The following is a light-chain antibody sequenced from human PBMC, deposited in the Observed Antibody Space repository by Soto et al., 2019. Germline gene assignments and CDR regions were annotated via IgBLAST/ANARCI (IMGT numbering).Light chain of an antibody. CDR3: QRYGSSPRIT. V-gene: IGKV3-20*01. CDR1: QSVSSSY. CDR2: GAS. Sequence: EIVLTQSPGTLSLSLGERATLSCRASQSVSSSYLAWYQQKPGQAPRLLIYGASSRATGIPDRFSGSGSGTDFTLTISRLEPEDFAVYYCQRYGSSPRITFGQGTRLEIK. J-gene: IGKJ5*01.